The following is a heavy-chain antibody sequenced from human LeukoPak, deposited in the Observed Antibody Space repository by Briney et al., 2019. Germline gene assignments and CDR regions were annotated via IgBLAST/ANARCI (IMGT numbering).Heavy chain of an antibody. CDR2: INDSGLA. CDR3: ASSRDLYQDAFTSYWYFDV. V-gene: IGHV4-34*01. J-gene: IGHJ2*01. D-gene: IGHD3-16*01. Sequence: SETLSLTCAVYGASFRAYYWAWIRQAPGKGLGWIGEINDSGLARYNASLKSRVTMSVETSKNQFSLKMKSVTAADTAVYYCASSRDLYQDAFTSYWYFDVWGRGSRVTVTS. CDR1: GASFRAYY.